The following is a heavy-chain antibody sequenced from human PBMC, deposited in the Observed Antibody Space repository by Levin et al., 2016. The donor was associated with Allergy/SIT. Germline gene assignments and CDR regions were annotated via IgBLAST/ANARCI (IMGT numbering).Heavy chain of an antibody. CDR1: GFTFSSYS. J-gene: IGHJ4*02. CDR3: TREVSSGSDY. V-gene: IGHV3-21*01. Sequence: GGSLRLSCAASGFTFSSYSMIWVRQAPGKGLEWVSSIRHDGSYSYYADSVKGRFTLSRDNAKNSLSLQMNSLRAEDTAVYYCTREVSSGSDYWGPGTLVTVSS. D-gene: IGHD6-19*01. CDR2: IRHDGSYS.